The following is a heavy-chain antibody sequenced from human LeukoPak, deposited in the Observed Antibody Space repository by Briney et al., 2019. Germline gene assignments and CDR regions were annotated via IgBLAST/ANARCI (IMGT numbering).Heavy chain of an antibody. D-gene: IGHD5-18*01. CDR1: GVSISSGGYS. CDR2: IYHSGST. V-gene: IGHV4-30-2*01. CDR3: AKGRVWIQLCH. Sequence: SETLSLTCAVSGVSISSGGYSWSWIRQPPGKALEWIGYIYHSGSTYHSPSLKGRVTISVDRSKNQFSLKLSSVTAADTAVYYCAKGRVWIQLCHWGQGTLVTVSS. J-gene: IGHJ4*02.